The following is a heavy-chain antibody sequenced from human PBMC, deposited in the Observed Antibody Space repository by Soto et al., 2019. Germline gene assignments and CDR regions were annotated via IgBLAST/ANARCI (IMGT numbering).Heavy chain of an antibody. D-gene: IGHD3-10*01. CDR3: ARKGRPGHYFDY. CDR1: GGSFSGYY. Sequence: PSETLSLTCAVYGGSFSGYYWSWIRQPPGKGLEWIGEINHSGSTNYNPSLKSRVTISGDTSKNQFSLKLSSVTAADTAVYYCARKGRPGHYFDYWGQGTLVTVSS. CDR2: INHSGST. J-gene: IGHJ4*02. V-gene: IGHV4-34*01.